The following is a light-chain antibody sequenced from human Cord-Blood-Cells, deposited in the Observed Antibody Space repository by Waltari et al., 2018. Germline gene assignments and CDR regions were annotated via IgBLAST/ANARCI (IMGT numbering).Light chain of an antibody. CDR3: AAWDDSLNGPV. V-gene: IGLV1-36*01. CDR1: SCNIGNHA. Sequence: QSVLTQPPSVSAAPRQRVTISCSRSSCNIGNHAVNWYQQLPGKAPKLLIYYDDPLPSGVPDRFSCSKSGASASLAISGLQSEDEAEYYCAAWDDSLNGPVFGGGTKLTVL. CDR2: YDD. J-gene: IGLJ3*02.